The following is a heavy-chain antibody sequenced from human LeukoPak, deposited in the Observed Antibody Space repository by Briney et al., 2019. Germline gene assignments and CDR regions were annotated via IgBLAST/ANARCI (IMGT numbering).Heavy chain of an antibody. J-gene: IGHJ4*02. CDR3: ARRTPSGTDY. CDR2: IYYSGST. V-gene: IGHV4-39*01. Sequence: SETLSLTCTVSGGSISSSSYYWGWIRQPPGKGLEWIGSIYYSGSTYYNPSLKSRVTISVDTSKNQFSLKLSSVTAADTAVYYCARRTPSGTDYWGQGTLVTVSS. CDR1: GGSISSSSYY. D-gene: IGHD1-14*01.